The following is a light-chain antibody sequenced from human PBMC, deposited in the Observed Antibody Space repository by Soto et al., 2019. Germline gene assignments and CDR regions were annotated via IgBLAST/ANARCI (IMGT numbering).Light chain of an antibody. V-gene: IGLV1-44*01. J-gene: IGLJ2*01. Sequence: QSVLTQPPSASGTPGQRVTISCSGSISNIGSNTVNWYQQLPGTAPKLLMYRNNQRPSGVPDRFSGSKSGTSASLAISGLQSEHEADYYCAAWDDSLNGVIFGGGTKVTVL. CDR3: AAWDDSLNGVI. CDR1: ISNIGSNT. CDR2: RNN.